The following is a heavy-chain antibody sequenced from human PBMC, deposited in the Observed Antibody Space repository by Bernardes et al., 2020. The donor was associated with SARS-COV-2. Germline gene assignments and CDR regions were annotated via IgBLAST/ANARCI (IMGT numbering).Heavy chain of an antibody. J-gene: IGHJ6*02. CDR2: VYYGGTT. Sequence: SETLSLTCTVSGGSISSKVYYWGWIRQPPGKGLEWIGSVYYGGTTYYTPSLKGRVTISVDTSKNQFSLRLSFVTAADTAVYYCAGSSCGIDCYIGGLRSWDYGMDVWGRGTTVTVS. CDR3: AGSSCGIDCYIGGLRSWDYGMDV. V-gene: IGHV4-39*01. D-gene: IGHD2-21*01. CDR1: GGSISSKVYY.